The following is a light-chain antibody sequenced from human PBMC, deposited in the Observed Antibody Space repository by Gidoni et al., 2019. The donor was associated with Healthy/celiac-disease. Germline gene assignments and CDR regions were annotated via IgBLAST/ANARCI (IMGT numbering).Light chain of an antibody. CDR1: QSVSSSY. J-gene: IGKJ1*01. Sequence: EIVLTQSPGTLSLSPGERATLSCRASQSVSSSYLAWYQQKPGQAPRLLIYGASSRATGSPDRFSGSGSGTDCTLTISRLEPEDFAVYYCQQYGSSPRTFGKGTKVEIK. CDR2: GAS. V-gene: IGKV3-20*01. CDR3: QQYGSSPRT.